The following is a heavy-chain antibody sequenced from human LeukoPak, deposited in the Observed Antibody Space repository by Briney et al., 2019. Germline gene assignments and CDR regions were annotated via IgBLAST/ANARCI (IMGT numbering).Heavy chain of an antibody. Sequence: ASVKVSCKASGYTFTSYDINWVRQATGQGLEWMGWMNPNSGNTGYAQKFQGRVTMTRNTSISTAYMELSSLRSKDTAVYYCARGFVRAYSSDFDYWGQGTLVTVSS. V-gene: IGHV1-8*01. CDR2: MNPNSGNT. D-gene: IGHD6-13*01. CDR1: GYTFTSYD. CDR3: ARGFVRAYSSDFDY. J-gene: IGHJ4*02.